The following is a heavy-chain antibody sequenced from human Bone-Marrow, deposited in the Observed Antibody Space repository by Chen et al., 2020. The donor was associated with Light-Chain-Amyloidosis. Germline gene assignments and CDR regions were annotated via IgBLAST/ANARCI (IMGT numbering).Heavy chain of an antibody. J-gene: IGHJ6*02. D-gene: IGHD6-13*01. CDR1: GFTFGDYA. CDR2: IRRKSYGGTT. Sequence: EVQLVEFGGDFVQPGRSLRLSCTGSGFTFGDYAVSWLRQAPGKGLEWVGFIRRKSYGGTTEYAASVKGRFTISRDDSISTAYLQMNSLRTDDTAVYSCTSGAAADKYYYGLDVWVQGTTVTVSS. V-gene: IGHV3-49*03. CDR3: TSGAAADKYYYGLDV.